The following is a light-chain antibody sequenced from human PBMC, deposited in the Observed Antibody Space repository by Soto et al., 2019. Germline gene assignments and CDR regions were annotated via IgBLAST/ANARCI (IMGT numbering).Light chain of an antibody. J-gene: IGKJ1*01. V-gene: IGKV3-20*01. CDR1: QSVSSSF. Sequence: EIVLTQSPGTLSLSPGERATLSCRASQSVSSSFLAWYQQKPGQAPRLLIYGASTRATGIPDRFRGSGSGTDFTLTISRREPEDFAVSYCHQYDSSPRTFGQGTNVEIK. CDR3: HQYDSSPRT. CDR2: GAS.